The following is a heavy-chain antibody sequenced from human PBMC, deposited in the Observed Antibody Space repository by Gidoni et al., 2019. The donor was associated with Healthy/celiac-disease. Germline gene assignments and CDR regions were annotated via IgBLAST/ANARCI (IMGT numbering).Heavy chain of an antibody. CDR2: IYPGDSDT. D-gene: IGHD2-15*01. Sequence: EVQLVQSGAEVKKPGESLKISCKGSGYRFNSYWIGWVRQMPGKGLEWMGIIYPGDSDTRYRPSFQGQVTISADKSISTAYLQWSSLKASDTAMYYCARGRYCSGGSCYTDAFDIWGQGTMVTVSS. V-gene: IGHV5-51*01. J-gene: IGHJ3*02. CDR1: GYRFNSYW. CDR3: ARGRYCSGGSCYTDAFDI.